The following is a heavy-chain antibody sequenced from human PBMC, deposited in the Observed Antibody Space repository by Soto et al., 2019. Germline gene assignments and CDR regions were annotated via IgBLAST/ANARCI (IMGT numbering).Heavy chain of an antibody. V-gene: IGHV1-69*13. D-gene: IGHD3-9*01. CDR3: ATEGPYYDILTGSY. CDR1: GGTFSSYA. CDR2: IIPIFGTA. J-gene: IGHJ4*02. Sequence: PSVKVSCKASGGTFSSYAISWVRQAPGQGLEWMGGIIPIFGTANYAQKFQGRVTITADESTSTAYMELSSLRSEDTAVYYCATEGPYYDILTGSYWGQGTLATVSS.